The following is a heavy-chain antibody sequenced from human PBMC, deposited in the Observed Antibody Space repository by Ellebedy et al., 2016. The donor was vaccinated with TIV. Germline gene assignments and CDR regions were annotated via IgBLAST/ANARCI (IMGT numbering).Heavy chain of an antibody. D-gene: IGHD5/OR15-5a*01. CDR1: GYMFVNYY. CDR2: INPNNGDT. CDR3: AREVSGNGVFVDY. V-gene: IGHV1-46*01. J-gene: IGHJ4*02. Sequence: AASVKVSCKASGYMFVNYYTHWVRQAPGQGLEWMGIINPNNGDTRYAQRFQGRVNLTSDTSTTSVYMELSSLRSEDQAVYYCAREVSGNGVFVDYWGQGALVTVSS.